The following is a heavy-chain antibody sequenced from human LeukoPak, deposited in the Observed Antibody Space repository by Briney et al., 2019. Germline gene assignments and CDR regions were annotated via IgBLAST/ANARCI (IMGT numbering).Heavy chain of an antibody. CDR3: ARDWVRPSFGYCSGGSCYSKRYYYMDV. Sequence: ASVKVSCKASGYTFTGYYMHWVRQAPGQGLERMGWINPNSGGTNYAQKFQGRVTMTRDTSISTAYMELSRLRSDDTAVYYCARDWVRPSFGYCSGGSCYSKRYYYMDVWGKGTTVTVSS. CDR2: INPNSGGT. CDR1: GYTFTGYY. J-gene: IGHJ6*03. V-gene: IGHV1-2*02. D-gene: IGHD2-15*01.